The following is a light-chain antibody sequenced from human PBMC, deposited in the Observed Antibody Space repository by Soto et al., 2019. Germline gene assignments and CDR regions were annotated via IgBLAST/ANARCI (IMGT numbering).Light chain of an antibody. CDR2: AAS. CDR3: QDTYSTHST. J-gene: IGKJ4*01. V-gene: IGKV1-39*01. CDR1: QSISYY. Sequence: DIQMTQSPSSLSASVGERVTITCRASQSISYYLNWYQQKPGKAPKLLIYAASTLQSGVPSRFSGSGSGPDFTLTISSLQPEDFATYYCQDTYSTHSTFGGGTKVEIK.